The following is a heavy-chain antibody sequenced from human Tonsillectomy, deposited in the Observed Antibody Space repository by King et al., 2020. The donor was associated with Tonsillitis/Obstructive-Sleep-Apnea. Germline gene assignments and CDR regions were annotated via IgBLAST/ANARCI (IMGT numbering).Heavy chain of an antibody. D-gene: IGHD3-22*01. Sequence: DVQLVESGGGLVQSGGSLRLSCVASGFTFSNYAMIWVRQAPGKGLQGVSTISGSGGSTFYAESVKGRFFISRENSKNTVRLQMNSLRAEDTAVYYCAKAPVIVVVMAGYWGQGTLVTVSS. CDR2: ISGSGGST. CDR3: AKAPVIVVVMAGY. J-gene: IGHJ4*02. CDR1: GFTFSNYA. V-gene: IGHV3-23*04.